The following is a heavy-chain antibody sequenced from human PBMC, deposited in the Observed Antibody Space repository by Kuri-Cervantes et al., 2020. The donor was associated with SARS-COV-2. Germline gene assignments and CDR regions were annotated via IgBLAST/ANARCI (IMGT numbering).Heavy chain of an antibody. V-gene: IGHV3-53*01. Sequence: GESLKISCAASGFTVSSNYMSWVRQAPGKGLEWVSVIYSGGSTYYADSVKGRFTISRDNSKNTLYLQMNSLRAGDTAVYYCARDLNYYYGSGSYFSWFDPWGQGTLVTVSS. CDR1: GFTVSSNY. D-gene: IGHD3-10*01. CDR3: ARDLNYYYGSGSYFSWFDP. CDR2: IYSGGST. J-gene: IGHJ5*02.